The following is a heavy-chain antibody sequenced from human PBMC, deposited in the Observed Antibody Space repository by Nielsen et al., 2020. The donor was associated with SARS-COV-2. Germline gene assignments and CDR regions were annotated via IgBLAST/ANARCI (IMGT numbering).Heavy chain of an antibody. Sequence: ASVKVSCKASGYTFTGYYIHWVRRAPGQGLEWMGRINPTLGGTHYAQKFQGWVTMTRDTSISTAYMELSRLRSDDTAVYYCARQGPYSSSWYVVYYFDYWGQGTLVTVSS. D-gene: IGHD6-13*01. CDR1: GYTFTGYY. CDR2: INPTLGGT. J-gene: IGHJ4*02. CDR3: ARQGPYSSSWYVVYYFDY. V-gene: IGHV1-2*04.